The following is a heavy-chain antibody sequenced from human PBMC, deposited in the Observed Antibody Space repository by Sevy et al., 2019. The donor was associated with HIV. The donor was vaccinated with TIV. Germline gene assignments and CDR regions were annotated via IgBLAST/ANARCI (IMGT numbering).Heavy chain of an antibody. D-gene: IGHD2-15*01. CDR3: ARESSGGNWFNP. J-gene: IGHJ5*02. CDR2: IYQSGST. CDR1: GGSISSGGYS. V-gene: IGHV4-30-2*01. Sequence: SETLSLTCAVSGGSISSGGYSWSWIRQPPWKGLEWIGYIYQSGSTYYNPSLKSRVTISVDRSKNQFSLKLSSVTAADTAVYYCARESSGGNWFNPWGQGTLVTVSS.